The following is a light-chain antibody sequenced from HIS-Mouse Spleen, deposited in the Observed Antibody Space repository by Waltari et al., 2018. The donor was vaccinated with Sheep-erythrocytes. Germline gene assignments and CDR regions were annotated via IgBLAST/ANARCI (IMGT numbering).Light chain of an antibody. CDR3: CSYAGSYNHV. V-gene: IGLV2-11*01. CDR2: DVS. J-gene: IGLJ1*01. Sequence: QSALTQPRSVPGSPGQSVTISCTGTSSYFGCYYSVSWYQQHPGKAPKLMIYDVSKRPSGVPDRFSGSKSGNTASLTISGLQAEDEADYYCCSYAGSYNHVFATGTKVTVL. CDR1: SSYFGCYYS.